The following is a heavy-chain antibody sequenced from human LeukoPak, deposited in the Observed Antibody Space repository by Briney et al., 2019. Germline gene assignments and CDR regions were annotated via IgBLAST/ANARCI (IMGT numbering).Heavy chain of an antibody. D-gene: IGHD3-22*01. CDR2: ISGSGGST. Sequence: GGSLRLSCAASGFTFSSNAMSWVSQARGKGLEWVSAISGSGGSTYYADSVKGRFTISRDNSKNTLYLQMNSLRAEDTAVYYCAKDLTIVVVSDAFDIWGQGTMVTVSS. V-gene: IGHV3-23*01. J-gene: IGHJ3*02. CDR1: GFTFSSNA. CDR3: AKDLTIVVVSDAFDI.